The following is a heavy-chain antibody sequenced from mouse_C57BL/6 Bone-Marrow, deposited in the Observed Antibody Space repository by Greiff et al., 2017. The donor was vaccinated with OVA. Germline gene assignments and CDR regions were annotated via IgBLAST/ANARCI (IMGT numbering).Heavy chain of an antibody. Sequence: VKVVESGAELAKPGASVKLSCKASGYTFTSYWMHWVKQRPGQGLEWIGYINPSSGYTKYNQKFKDKATLTADKSSSTAYMQLSSLTYEDSAVYYCARGYYGSSSWFAYWGQGTLVTVSA. CDR1: GYTFTSYW. J-gene: IGHJ3*01. D-gene: IGHD1-1*01. CDR3: ARGYYGSSSWFAY. V-gene: IGHV1-7*01. CDR2: INPSSGYT.